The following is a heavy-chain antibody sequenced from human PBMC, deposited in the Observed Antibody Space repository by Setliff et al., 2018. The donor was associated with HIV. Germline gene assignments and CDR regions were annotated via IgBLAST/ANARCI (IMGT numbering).Heavy chain of an antibody. CDR3: ASPSGGYGGKPPGSFDY. D-gene: IGHD1-26*01. CDR2: IIPIFGTA. Sequence: SVKVSCKASGGTFSSYAISWVRQAPGQGLEWMGGIIPIFGTANYAQKFQGRVTITTDESTSTAYMELSSLRSEDTAVYYCASPSGGYGGKPPGSFDYWGQGTLVTAPQ. J-gene: IGHJ4*02. CDR1: GGTFSSYA. V-gene: IGHV1-69*05.